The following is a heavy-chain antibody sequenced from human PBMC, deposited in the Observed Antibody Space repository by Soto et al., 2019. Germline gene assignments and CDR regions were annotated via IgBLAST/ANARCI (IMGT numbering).Heavy chain of an antibody. V-gene: IGHV3-33*01. J-gene: IGHJ3*02. CDR2: IWYDGSNK. CDR1: GFTFSSYG. CDR3: ARVYVATINDAFDI. D-gene: IGHD5-12*01. Sequence: GGSLRLSCAASGFTFSSYGMHWVRQAPGKGLEWVAVIWYDGSNKYYADSVKGRFTISRDNSKNTLYLQMNSLRAEDTAVYYCARVYVATINDAFDIWGQGTMVTV.